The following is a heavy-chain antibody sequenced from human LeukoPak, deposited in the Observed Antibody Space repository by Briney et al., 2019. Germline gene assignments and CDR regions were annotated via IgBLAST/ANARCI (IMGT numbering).Heavy chain of an antibody. Sequence: GASVKVSCKASGGTFSSYAISWVRQAPGQGLEWMGGIIPIFGTANYAQKFQCRVTITADKSTSTAYMELSSLRSEDTAVYYCARWGANMVRGVIFSDYGMDVWGKGTTVTVSS. J-gene: IGHJ6*04. D-gene: IGHD3-10*01. CDR1: GGTFSSYA. CDR2: IIPIFGTA. CDR3: ARWGANMVRGVIFSDYGMDV. V-gene: IGHV1-69*06.